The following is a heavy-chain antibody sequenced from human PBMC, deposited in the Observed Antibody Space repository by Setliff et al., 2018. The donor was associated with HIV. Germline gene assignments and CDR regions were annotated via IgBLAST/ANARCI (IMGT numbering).Heavy chain of an antibody. CDR3: ARGSFIGDYYYFDY. CDR1: GGSISTYF. CDR2: IYTSGST. Sequence: SLTCTVSGGSISTYFWTWIRQPPGKGLEWIGYIYTSGSTNYNPSLKSRVTISVDTSKNQFSLKLSSVTAADTAVYYCARGSFIGDYYYFDYWGQGTLVTVSS. V-gene: IGHV4-4*08. D-gene: IGHD3-10*01. J-gene: IGHJ4*02.